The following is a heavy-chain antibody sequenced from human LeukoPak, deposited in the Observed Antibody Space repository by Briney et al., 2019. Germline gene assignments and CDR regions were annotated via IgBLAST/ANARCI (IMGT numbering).Heavy chain of an antibody. V-gene: IGHV3-53*01. CDR3: ARGDGVYVY. Sequence: TGGSLRLSCAASGFTVSSNYMTWVRQAPGQGLEWVSVTYFGGTTYYADSVKGRFTISRDNSKNTVYLQMNSLRVEDTAVYYCARGDGVYVYWGQGTLVTVSS. D-gene: IGHD5/OR15-5a*01. CDR2: TYFGGTT. CDR1: GFTVSSNY. J-gene: IGHJ4*02.